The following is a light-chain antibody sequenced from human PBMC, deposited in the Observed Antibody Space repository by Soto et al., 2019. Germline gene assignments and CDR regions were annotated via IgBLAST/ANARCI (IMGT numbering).Light chain of an antibody. CDR2: KAS. Sequence: DLQMTQSPSTLSASVGDRVDITCRASQDIAASLAWYQQQPGKAPKLLIYKASILENGVPSRFSGSGSGTEFTLTISGLQPDDFATYVCQQYSGYPFTFGPGTTVD. CDR1: QDIAAS. J-gene: IGKJ3*01. CDR3: QQYSGYPFT. V-gene: IGKV1-5*03.